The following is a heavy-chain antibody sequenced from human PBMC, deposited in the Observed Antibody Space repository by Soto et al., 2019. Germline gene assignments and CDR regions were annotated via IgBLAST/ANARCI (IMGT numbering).Heavy chain of an antibody. J-gene: IGHJ4*02. D-gene: IGHD1-26*01. CDR3: ARLVSEWELLRPDY. CDR1: GYTFTSYV. Sequence: ASVKVSCKASGYTFTSYVISWVRQAPGQGLEWMGWISAYNGNTNYAQKLQGRVTMTTDTSTSTAYMELRSLRSDDTAVYYCARLVSEWELLRPDYWGQGTLVTVSS. CDR2: ISAYNGNT. V-gene: IGHV1-18*01.